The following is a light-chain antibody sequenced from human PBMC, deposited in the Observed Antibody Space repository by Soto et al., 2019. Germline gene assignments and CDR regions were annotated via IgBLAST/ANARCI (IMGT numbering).Light chain of an antibody. V-gene: IGKV1-39*01. Sequence: DVQMTQSPSSLSASVGDRVTITCRASQSVSKYLNWYQQKPGKAPKLLIYAASSLQSGVPSRFSRSGSGTEFTLTITSLQPEDFATYYCQQCYITPLTFGGGTKVEVK. CDR3: QQCYITPLT. J-gene: IGKJ4*01. CDR1: QSVSKY. CDR2: AAS.